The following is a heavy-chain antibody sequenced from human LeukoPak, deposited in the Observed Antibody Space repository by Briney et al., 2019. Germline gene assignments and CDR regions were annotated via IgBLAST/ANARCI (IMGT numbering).Heavy chain of an antibody. D-gene: IGHD6-6*01. J-gene: IGHJ4*02. CDR3: ARGGGSSPSY. CDR2: IYHSGST. Sequence: SKALSLTCTVSGYSVSSGYYWGWIRQPPGKGLEWIGSIYHSGSTYYNPSLKSRVTISVDTSKNQFSLNLNSVTAADTAVYYCARGGGSSPSYWGQGTLVTVSS. V-gene: IGHV4-38-2*02. CDR1: GYSVSSGYY.